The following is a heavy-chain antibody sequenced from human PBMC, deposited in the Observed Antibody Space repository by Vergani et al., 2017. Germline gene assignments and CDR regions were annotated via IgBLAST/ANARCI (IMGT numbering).Heavy chain of an antibody. V-gene: IGHV1-58*02. Sequence: QMQLVQSGPEVKKPGTSVKVSCKASGFTFTSSAMQWERQARGQRLEWIGWIVVGSGNTNYAQKFQERVTITRDMSTSTAYMELSSLRSEDTAVYYCAATSGVVVVAATDYYYYGMDVWGQGTTVTVSS. D-gene: IGHD2-15*01. CDR3: AATSGVVVVAATDYYYYGMDV. CDR1: GFTFTSSA. CDR2: IVVGSGNT. J-gene: IGHJ6*02.